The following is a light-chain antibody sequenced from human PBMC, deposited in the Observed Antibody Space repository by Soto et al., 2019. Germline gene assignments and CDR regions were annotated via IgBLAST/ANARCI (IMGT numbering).Light chain of an antibody. J-gene: IGKJ1*01. CDR2: LAS. Sequence: SVWPLSPATLSSFPGDRVTLSCRASQAVNTRLAWYQHKPGQAPRLLIYLASNRAAGVPARFSGSGSGTDFTLTISDVEPEDFAVYYCHQRQSLPRTFGQGTNVDIK. CDR3: HQRQSLPRT. V-gene: IGKV3-11*01. CDR1: QAVNTR.